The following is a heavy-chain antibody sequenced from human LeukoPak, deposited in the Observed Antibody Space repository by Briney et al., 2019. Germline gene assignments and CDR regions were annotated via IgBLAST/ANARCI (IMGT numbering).Heavy chain of an antibody. V-gene: IGHV3-74*01. CDR2: INSDGSST. CDR1: GFTFSSYW. D-gene: IGHD3-3*01. Sequence: PGGSLRLSCAASGFTFSSYWMHWVRQAPGKGLVWVSRINSDGSSTSYADSVKGRFTISRDNAKNKLYLQMNSLRAEDTAVYYCARQAYQYYDFWSGYHDYWGQGTLVTVSS. CDR3: ARQAYQYYDFWSGYHDY. J-gene: IGHJ4*02.